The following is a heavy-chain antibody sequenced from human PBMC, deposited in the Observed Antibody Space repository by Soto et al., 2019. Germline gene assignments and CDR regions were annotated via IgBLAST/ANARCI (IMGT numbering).Heavy chain of an antibody. CDR2: IIPIFGTA. V-gene: IGHV1-69*06. CDR1: GGTFSSYA. Sequence: SVKVSCKASGGTFSSYAISWVRQAPGQGLEWMGGIIPIFGTANYAQKFQGRVTITADKSTSTAYMELSSLRSEDTAVYYCARVGSSTPGNYYYGMDVWGQGTTVTVS. D-gene: IGHD2-2*01. J-gene: IGHJ6*02. CDR3: ARVGSSTPGNYYYGMDV.